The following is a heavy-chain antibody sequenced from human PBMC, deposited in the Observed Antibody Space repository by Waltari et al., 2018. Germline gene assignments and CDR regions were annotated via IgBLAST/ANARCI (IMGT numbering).Heavy chain of an antibody. V-gene: IGHV7-4-1*02. CDR3: ARGDIVIVPAADNWFDP. D-gene: IGHD2-15*01. CDR1: GYTFINYG. Sequence: QVQLVQSGSEMKKPGASVKVSCQAAGYTFINYGVNWVRQAPGQGLEWMGWINTNTGKPTYAQGFTGRFVFSSDTSVNTAYLQISNLKTEDTAVYYCARGDIVIVPAADNWFDPWGQGTLVTVSS. CDR2: INTNTGKP. J-gene: IGHJ5*02.